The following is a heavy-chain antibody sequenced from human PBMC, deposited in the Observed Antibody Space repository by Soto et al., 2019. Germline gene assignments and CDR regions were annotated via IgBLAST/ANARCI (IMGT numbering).Heavy chain of an antibody. Sequence: QVQLQESGPGLVKPSETLSLTCTVSGGSISSYYWSWIRQPPGKGLEWIGYIYYSGSTNYNPSRKSRVTISVDTSKNQFALKLSSVTAADTAVYYCARGGNNWFDPWGQGTLVTVSS. J-gene: IGHJ5*02. CDR2: IYYSGST. V-gene: IGHV4-59*01. CDR1: GGSISSYY. D-gene: IGHD6-13*01. CDR3: ARGGNNWFDP.